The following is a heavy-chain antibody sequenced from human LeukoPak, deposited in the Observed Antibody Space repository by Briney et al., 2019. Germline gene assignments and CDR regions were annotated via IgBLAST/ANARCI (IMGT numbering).Heavy chain of an antibody. CDR3: ARGLYYYDSSGYYSTNIDY. CDR2: LNHSGST. Sequence: SETLSHTCAVYGGSFSGYYWSWIRQPPGKGLEWIGELNHSGSTNYNPSLKSRVTISVDTSKNQFSLKLSSVTAADTAVYYCARGLYYYDSSGYYSTNIDYWGQGTLVTVSS. J-gene: IGHJ4*02. D-gene: IGHD3-22*01. V-gene: IGHV4-34*01. CDR1: GGSFSGYY.